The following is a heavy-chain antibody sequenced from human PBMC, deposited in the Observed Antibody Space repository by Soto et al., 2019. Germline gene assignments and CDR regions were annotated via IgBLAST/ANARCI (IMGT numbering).Heavy chain of an antibody. Sequence: QVQLVESGGGVVQPGRSLRLSCAASGFTFSSYGMHWVRQAPGKGLEWVAVIWYDGSNKYYADSVKGRFTISRDNYKNTLYLQMNSLRAEDTAVYYCARDGGSSSPGGMDVWGQGTTVTVSS. V-gene: IGHV3-33*01. D-gene: IGHD6-13*01. CDR2: IWYDGSNK. CDR3: ARDGGSSSPGGMDV. J-gene: IGHJ6*02. CDR1: GFTFSSYG.